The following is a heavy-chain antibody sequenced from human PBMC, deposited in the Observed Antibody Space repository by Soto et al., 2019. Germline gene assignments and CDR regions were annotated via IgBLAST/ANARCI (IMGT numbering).Heavy chain of an antibody. Sequence: SETLSLTCTVSGGSISSYYWSWIRQPPGKGLEWIGYIYYSGSTNYNPSLKSRVTISVDTSKNQFSLKLSSVTAADTAVYYCARSYYDSEFDYWGQGTLVT. CDR3: ARSYYDSEFDY. D-gene: IGHD3-22*01. CDR2: IYYSGST. CDR1: GGSISSYY. V-gene: IGHV4-59*01. J-gene: IGHJ4*02.